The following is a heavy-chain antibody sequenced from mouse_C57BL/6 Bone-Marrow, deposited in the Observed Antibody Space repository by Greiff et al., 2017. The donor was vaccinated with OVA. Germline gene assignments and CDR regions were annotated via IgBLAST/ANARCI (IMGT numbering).Heavy chain of an antibody. D-gene: IGHD1-1*01. Sequence: EVQLVESGPGLVKPSQSLSLTCSVTGYSITSGYYWNWIRQFPGNKLEWMGYISYDGSNNYNPSLKNRISITRDTSKNQFFLKLNSVTTEDTATYYCARARITTVSPWGQGTTLTVSS. CDR1: GYSITSGYY. V-gene: IGHV3-6*01. CDR3: ARARITTVSP. CDR2: ISYDGSN. J-gene: IGHJ2*01.